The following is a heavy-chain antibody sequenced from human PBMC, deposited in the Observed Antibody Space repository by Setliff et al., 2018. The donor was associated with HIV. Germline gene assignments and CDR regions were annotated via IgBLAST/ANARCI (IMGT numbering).Heavy chain of an antibody. CDR3: ARDNGYYYMDV. V-gene: IGHV1-3*01. CDR1: GYTFTSYT. CDR2: INAGNGNT. Sequence: ASVKVSCKASGYTFTSYTMHWVRQAPGQRLEWMGWINAGNGNTKYSQKFQGRVTITRDTSASTAYMDLSGLRSEDTAVYYCARDNGYYYMDVWGKGTTVTVSS. J-gene: IGHJ6*03.